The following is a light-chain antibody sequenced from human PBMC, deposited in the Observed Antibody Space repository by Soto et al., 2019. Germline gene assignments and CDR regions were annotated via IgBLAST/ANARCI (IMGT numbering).Light chain of an antibody. J-gene: IGLJ2*01. CDR3: QSYESSTVV. CDR2: EDN. Sequence: NFMLTQPHSVSESPGKTVTISCTRSSGSIASNYVQWYQQRPGSAPTTVIFEDNQRPSGVPDRFSGSTDGSSNSASLTISGLQTEDGADYYCQSYESSTVVFGGGTKLTVL. CDR1: SGSIASNY. V-gene: IGLV6-57*04.